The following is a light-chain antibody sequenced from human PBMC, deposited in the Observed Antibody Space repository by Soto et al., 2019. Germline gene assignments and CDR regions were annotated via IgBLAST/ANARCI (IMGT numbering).Light chain of an antibody. CDR1: QIITTR. CDR2: DAS. Sequence: GDRVTITCRASQIITTRLAWYQQKPGKAPKVLIYDASNLESGVPSRFSGSGSGTDFTLTITSLQPEDFAAYYCQQANSLPLTFGGGTKVDIK. V-gene: IGKV1-12*01. J-gene: IGKJ4*01. CDR3: QQANSLPLT.